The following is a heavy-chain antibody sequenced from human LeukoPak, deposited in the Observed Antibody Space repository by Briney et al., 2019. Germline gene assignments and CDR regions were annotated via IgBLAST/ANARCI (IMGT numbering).Heavy chain of an antibody. Sequence: GGSLRLSCAASGFTFSSYSMNWVRQAPEKGLEWVSYISSSSSTIYYADSVKGRFTISRDNAKNSLYLQMNSLTAEDTAVYYCARDRGPLDYWGQGTLVTVSS. V-gene: IGHV3-48*01. CDR2: ISSSSSTI. J-gene: IGHJ4*02. CDR3: ARDRGPLDY. CDR1: GFTFSSYS. D-gene: IGHD5-12*01.